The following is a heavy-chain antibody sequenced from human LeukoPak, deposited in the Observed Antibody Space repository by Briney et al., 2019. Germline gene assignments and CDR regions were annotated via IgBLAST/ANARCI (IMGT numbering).Heavy chain of an antibody. Sequence: SETLSLTCTISSGSISRYYWSWIRQPPGKGLEWIGYIYYSGSTNYNPSLKSRVTISIDTSKHQFSLNLTSVTAADTAVYYCARASVTYYYYYYMDVWGKGTTVTVSS. J-gene: IGHJ6*03. D-gene: IGHD4-11*01. CDR2: IYYSGST. CDR1: SGSISRYY. V-gene: IGHV4-59*01. CDR3: ARASVTYYYYYYMDV.